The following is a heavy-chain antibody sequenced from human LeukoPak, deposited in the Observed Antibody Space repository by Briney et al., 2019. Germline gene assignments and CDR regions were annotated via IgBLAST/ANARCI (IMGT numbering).Heavy chain of an antibody. Sequence: SQTLSLTCTVSGGSISSGSYYWSWIRQPAGKGLEWIGRIYYSGSTNYNPSLKSRVTISVDTSKNQFSLKLSSVTAADTAVYYCARDAVVPASLLDYWGQGTLVTVSS. CDR1: GGSISSGSYY. CDR3: ARDAVVPASLLDY. CDR2: IYYSGST. V-gene: IGHV4-61*02. J-gene: IGHJ4*02. D-gene: IGHD2-2*01.